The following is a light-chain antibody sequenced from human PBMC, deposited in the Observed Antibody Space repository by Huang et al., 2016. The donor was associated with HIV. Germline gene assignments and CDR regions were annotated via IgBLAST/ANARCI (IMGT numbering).Light chain of an antibody. J-gene: IGKJ1*01. CDR1: QSISSY. CDR2: AAS. Sequence: DIQMTQSPSSLSASVGDRVTITCRASQSISSYLNWYQQKPGKAPKPLIYAASNLQSGVPSRFSGSGSGTDFTLTISSLQPENFATYYCQQSYSTPWTFGQGTKVEIK. CDR3: QQSYSTPWT. V-gene: IGKV1-39*01.